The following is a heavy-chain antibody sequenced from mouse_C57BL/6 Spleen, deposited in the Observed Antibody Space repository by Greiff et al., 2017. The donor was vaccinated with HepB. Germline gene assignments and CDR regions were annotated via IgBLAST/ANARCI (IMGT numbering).Heavy chain of an antibody. Sequence: VQLKESGAELVRPGASVKLSCTASGFNIKDDYMHWVKQRPEQGLEWIGWIDPENGDTEYASKFQGKATITADTSSNTAYLQLSSLTSEDTAVYYCTTTSPGYYGSSYEFAYWGQGTLVTVSA. CDR2: IDPENGDT. D-gene: IGHD1-1*01. J-gene: IGHJ3*01. CDR1: GFNIKDDY. V-gene: IGHV14-4*01. CDR3: TTTSPGYYGSSYEFAY.